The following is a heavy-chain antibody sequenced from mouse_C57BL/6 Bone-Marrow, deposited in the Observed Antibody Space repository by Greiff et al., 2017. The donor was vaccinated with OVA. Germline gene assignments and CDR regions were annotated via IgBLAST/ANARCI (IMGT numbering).Heavy chain of an antibody. V-gene: IGHV14-4*01. Sequence: VQLQQSGAELVRPGASVKLSCTASGFNIKDDYMHWVKQRPEQGLEWIGWIDPENGDTEYASKFQGKATITAEPSSNTAYLQLSSLTSEDTAVYYCTTGDYGSPFAYWGQGTLVTVSA. D-gene: IGHD1-1*01. CDR3: TTGDYGSPFAY. CDR2: IDPENGDT. CDR1: GFNIKDDY. J-gene: IGHJ3*01.